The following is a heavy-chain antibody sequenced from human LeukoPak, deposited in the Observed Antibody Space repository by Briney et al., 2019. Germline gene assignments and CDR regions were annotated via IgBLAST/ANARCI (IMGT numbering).Heavy chain of an antibody. D-gene: IGHD1-26*01. CDR1: GGSISSYY. CDR2: TYTSGST. Sequence: PSETLSLTCTASGGSISSYYWSWIRQPAGKGLEWVGRTYTSGSTNYNPSLKSRVTMSVDTSENQFSLKLSSVTAADTAVYYCAREEVGATLYFDYWGQGTLVTVSS. CDR3: AREEVGATLYFDY. J-gene: IGHJ4*02. V-gene: IGHV4-4*07.